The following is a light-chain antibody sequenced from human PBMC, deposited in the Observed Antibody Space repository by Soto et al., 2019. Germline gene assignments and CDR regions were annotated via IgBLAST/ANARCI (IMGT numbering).Light chain of an antibody. CDR2: AAS. CDR1: QSISNN. Sequence: EIVLTQSPGTLSWSPGERVTLSCSASQSISNNHLAWYQQKPGQAPRVLIYAASTRATGIPDRFSGSGSGTEFTLTISSLHSEDFGVYYCQQYDNWWTFGQGTKVDIK. J-gene: IGKJ1*01. V-gene: IGKV3-15*01. CDR3: QQYDNWWT.